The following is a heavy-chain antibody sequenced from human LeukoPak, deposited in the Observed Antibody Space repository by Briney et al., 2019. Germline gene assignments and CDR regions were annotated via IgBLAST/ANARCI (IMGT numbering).Heavy chain of an antibody. CDR1: GGSISTYY. V-gene: IGHV4-59*01. CDR3: ARGGGYASPIGY. D-gene: IGHD5-12*01. J-gene: IGHJ4*02. CDR2: IYHSGST. Sequence: SETLSLTSTLSGGSISTYYWSWIRPPPRKGLEWMWYIYHSGSTNYNPSLKSRVTISVDTSKNQFSLKLSSVTAADTAVYYCARGGGYASPIGYWGQGALVTVSS.